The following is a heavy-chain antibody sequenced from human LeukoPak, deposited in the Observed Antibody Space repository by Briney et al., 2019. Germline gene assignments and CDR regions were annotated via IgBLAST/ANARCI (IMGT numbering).Heavy chain of an antibody. V-gene: IGHV4-59*08. CDR1: GGSISSYY. CDR2: IYYSGST. Sequence: SETLSLTCTVSGGSISSYYWSWIRQPPGKGLEWIGYIYYSGSTNYNPSLKSRVTISVDTSKNQFSLKLSSVTAADTAVYYCVRLYNKRGRAFDIWGQGTMVTVSS. CDR3: VRLYNKRGRAFDI. J-gene: IGHJ3*02. D-gene: IGHD5-24*01.